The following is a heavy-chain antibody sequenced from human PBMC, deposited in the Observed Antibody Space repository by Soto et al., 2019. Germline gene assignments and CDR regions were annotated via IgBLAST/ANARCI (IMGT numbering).Heavy chain of an antibody. CDR2: INHSGST. J-gene: IGHJ5*02. Sequence: SETLSLTCAVYGGSFSGYYWSWIRQPPGKGLEWIGEINHSGSTNYNPSLKSRVTISVDTSKNQFSLKLSSVTAADTAVYYCARGRSGSAEAGTEGNWFDPWGQGTLVTLSS. CDR1: GGSFSGYY. V-gene: IGHV4-34*01. D-gene: IGHD6-13*01. CDR3: ARGRSGSAEAGTEGNWFDP.